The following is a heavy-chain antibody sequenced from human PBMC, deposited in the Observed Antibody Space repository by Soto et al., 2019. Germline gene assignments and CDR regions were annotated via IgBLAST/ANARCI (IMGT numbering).Heavy chain of an antibody. V-gene: IGHV1-18*01. CDR2: ISAYDDNT. CDR1: GYRFTSYG. D-gene: IGHD3-22*01. CDR3: ARGGYYDSSDSRNYHYYGMNV. Sequence: GASVKVSCKASGYRFTSYGISWVRQAPGQGLEWLGWISAYDDNTKYAQTLQGRVSMSTDTSTNTAYMELRSLRSDDTAMYYCARGGYYDSSDSRNYHYYGMNVWGQGTTVTVSS. J-gene: IGHJ6*02.